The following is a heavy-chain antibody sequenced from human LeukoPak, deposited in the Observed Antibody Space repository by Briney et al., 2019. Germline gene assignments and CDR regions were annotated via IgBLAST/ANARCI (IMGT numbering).Heavy chain of an antibody. J-gene: IGHJ4*02. Sequence: ASVKVSCKTSGYTFGSYYMHWVRQAPGQGLEWMGVINPGRGNTNYAETFQGRVTMTRDTSTRSVYMELSSLRSEDTAVYYCAREAAYNYEDSGLDYWGQGTLVTVSS. V-gene: IGHV1-46*01. CDR2: INPGRGNT. D-gene: IGHD3-16*01. CDR3: AREAAYNYEDSGLDY. CDR1: GYTFGSYY.